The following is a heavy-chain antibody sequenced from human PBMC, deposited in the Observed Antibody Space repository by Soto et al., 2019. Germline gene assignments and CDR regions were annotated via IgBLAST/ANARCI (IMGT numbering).Heavy chain of an antibody. CDR2: SSATGAGT. D-gene: IGHD1-7*01. CDR1: GFTFSSYG. Sequence: EVQLLDSGGGLVQPGGSLRLSCAASGFTFSSYGMTWVRQAPGKGLEWVSFSSATGAGTYYADSVQGRFTISRDNSKNTLYLQMTSLRAYDTAVYYCAKDRRAGGNYGFYSDCWGQGALVIVSS. CDR3: AKDRRAGGNYGFYSDC. V-gene: IGHV3-23*01. J-gene: IGHJ4*02.